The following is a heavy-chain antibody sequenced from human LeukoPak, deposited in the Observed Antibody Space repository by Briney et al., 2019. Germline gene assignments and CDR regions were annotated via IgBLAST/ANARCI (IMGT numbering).Heavy chain of an antibody. J-gene: IGHJ4*02. Sequence: ASVKVSCKASGYTFTSYYMHWVRQAPGQGLEWMGLINPSGGSTSYAQKFQGRVTMTRDTSTSTVYMELSSLRSEDTAVYYCARGPRWSVLLERKVGFDYWGQGTLVTVSS. CDR1: GYTFTSYY. CDR2: INPSGGST. CDR3: ARGPRWSVLLERKVGFDY. V-gene: IGHV1-46*03. D-gene: IGHD1-26*01.